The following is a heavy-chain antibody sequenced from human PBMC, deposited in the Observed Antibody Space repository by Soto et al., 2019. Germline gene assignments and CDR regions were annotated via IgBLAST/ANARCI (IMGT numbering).Heavy chain of an antibody. Sequence: EVQLLESGGGLVQPGGSLRLSCEASGFTFSSYAMSWVRQAPGKGLEWVSAISGSGGSTYYADSVKGRFTISRDNSKNTLDLQMNSLRAEDTAVYYCAKKGGYYNPSGGNHYWGQGTLVTVSS. CDR2: ISGSGGST. V-gene: IGHV3-23*01. D-gene: IGHD3-9*01. CDR1: GFTFSSYA. CDR3: AKKGGYYNPSGGNHY. J-gene: IGHJ4*02.